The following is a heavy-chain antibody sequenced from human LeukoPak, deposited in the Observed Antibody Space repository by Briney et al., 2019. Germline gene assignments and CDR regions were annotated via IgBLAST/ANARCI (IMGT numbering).Heavy chain of an antibody. V-gene: IGHV1-18*01. CDR3: ARDRLEAYYDFWSGYYSDAFDI. CDR1: GYTFTSYG. D-gene: IGHD3-3*01. Sequence: WASVKVSCKASGYTFTSYGISWVRQAPGQGLEWMGWISAYNGNTNYAQKLQGRVTMTTDTSTSTAYMELRSLRSDDTAVYYCARDRLEAYYDFWSGYYSDAFDIWGQGTMVTVSS. CDR2: ISAYNGNT. J-gene: IGHJ3*02.